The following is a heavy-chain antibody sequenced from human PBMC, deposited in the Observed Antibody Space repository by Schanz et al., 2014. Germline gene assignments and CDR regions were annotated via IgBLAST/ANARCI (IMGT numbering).Heavy chain of an antibody. Sequence: QLMQSGSEVRKPGASVQVSCQASGYTFAGHAVHWVRQAPGQGLEWMGRIIPILDKTNYAQKFQGRVTMTADKSTSTVYMEVSGLRSEDTAVYYCAKVDRTRYYAMDVWGQGTTVTVSS. D-gene: IGHD3-9*01. V-gene: IGHV1-69*04. CDR2: IIPILDKT. J-gene: IGHJ6*01. CDR3: AKVDRTRYYAMDV. CDR1: GYTFAGHA.